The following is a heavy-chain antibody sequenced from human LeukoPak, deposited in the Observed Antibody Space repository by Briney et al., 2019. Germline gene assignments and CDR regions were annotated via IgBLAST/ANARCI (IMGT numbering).Heavy chain of an antibody. V-gene: IGHV1-69*01. D-gene: IGHD6-13*01. J-gene: IGHJ5*02. CDR1: GGTFSSYA. Sequence: SVKVSCKASGGTFSSYAISWVRQAPGQGLEWMGGIIPIFGTANYAQKFQGRVTITADESTSTAYMELSSLRSEDTAVYYCARDRGVAAAGTRWFDPWGQGTLVTVSS. CDR2: IIPIFGTA. CDR3: ARDRGVAAAGTRWFDP.